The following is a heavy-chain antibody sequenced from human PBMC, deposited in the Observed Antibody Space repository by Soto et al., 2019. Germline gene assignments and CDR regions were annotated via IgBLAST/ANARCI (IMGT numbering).Heavy chain of an antibody. J-gene: IGHJ5*02. Sequence: SEILSLTCTVSGGSISSGDYYWSWIRQPPGKGLEWIGYIYYSGSTFYNPSLKNRVTTSLDTSKIQFSLKLSSVTAADTAVYYYVREGDDNWFDPWSQGTLVTVSS. V-gene: IGHV4-30-4*01. CDR2: IYYSGST. CDR3: VREGDDNWFDP. CDR1: GGSISSGDYY. D-gene: IGHD3-16*01.